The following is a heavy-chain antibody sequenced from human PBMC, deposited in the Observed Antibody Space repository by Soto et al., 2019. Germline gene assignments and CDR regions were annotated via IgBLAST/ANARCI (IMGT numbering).Heavy chain of an antibody. J-gene: IGHJ6*02. D-gene: IGHD3-22*01. Sequence: QVQLVESGGGVVQPGRSLRLSCAASGFTFSSYAMHWVRQAPGRGLEGVAVISYEGSNKYYADSVKGRFTISRNNSKNTLYLQMNSLRAEDTAVYYCARVYDSSGYYRGIWYYYYYGMDVWGQGTTVTVSS. V-gene: IGHV3-30-3*01. CDR2: ISYEGSNK. CDR1: GFTFSSYA. CDR3: ARVYDSSGYYRGIWYYYYYGMDV.